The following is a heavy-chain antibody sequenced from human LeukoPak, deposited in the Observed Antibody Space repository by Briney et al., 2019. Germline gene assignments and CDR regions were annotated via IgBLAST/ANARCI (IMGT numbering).Heavy chain of an antibody. J-gene: IGHJ6*02. V-gene: IGHV3-64D*09. CDR3: VRGYSFGPYGMDV. Sequence: GRSLRLSCAASRFTFSTYGMHWVRQAPGKGLEYVSAISDSGGSTYYADSVKGRFTISRDNSKNTLYLQMSSLRAEDTAVYFCVRGYSFGPYGMDVWGQGTTVTVSS. CDR1: RFTFSTYG. CDR2: ISDSGGST. D-gene: IGHD2-15*01.